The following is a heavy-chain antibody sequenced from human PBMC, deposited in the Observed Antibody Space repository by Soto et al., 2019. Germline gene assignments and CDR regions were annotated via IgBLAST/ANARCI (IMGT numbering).Heavy chain of an antibody. J-gene: IGHJ3*02. Sequence: QITLKESGPTLVKPTQTLTLTCTFSGFSLSTSGVGVGWIRQPPGKALEWLALIYWDDDKRYSPSLKSRLTITKDTSKNQVVLTMTNMDPVDTATYYCAHRQLWFGELRAFEAFDIWGQGTMVTVSS. CDR1: GFSLSTSGVG. CDR3: AHRQLWFGELRAFEAFDI. D-gene: IGHD3-10*01. V-gene: IGHV2-5*02. CDR2: IYWDDDK.